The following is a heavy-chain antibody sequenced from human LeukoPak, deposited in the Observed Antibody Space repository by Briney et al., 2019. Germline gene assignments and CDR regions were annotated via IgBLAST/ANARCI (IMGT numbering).Heavy chain of an antibody. CDR1: GFTVSSNY. J-gene: IGHJ6*03. D-gene: IGHD4/OR15-4a*01. CDR2: IGGGGRDT. V-gene: IGHV3-23*01. Sequence: GGSLRLSCAASGFTVSSNYMSWVRQAPGKGLEWLSTIGGGGRDTFYADSVKGRFTVSRDNSKNTLYLQMSSLRAEDTAVYFCAKNRGANYYNYYMDVWGKGTTVTVSS. CDR3: AKNRGANYYNYYMDV.